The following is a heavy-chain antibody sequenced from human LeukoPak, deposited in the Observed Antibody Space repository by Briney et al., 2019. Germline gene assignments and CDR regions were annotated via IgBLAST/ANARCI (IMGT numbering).Heavy chain of an antibody. J-gene: IGHJ4*02. CDR1: GFTFSSYS. D-gene: IGHD3-16*01. V-gene: IGHV3-21*01. CDR3: ARDMGATLGEDY. CDR2: ISSSSSYI. Sequence: PGGSLRLSCAASGFTFSSYSMNWVRQAPGKGLEWVSSISSSSSYIYYADSVKGRFTISRDNAKNSLYLQMNSLSAEDTAVYYCARDMGATLGEDYWGQGTLVTVSS.